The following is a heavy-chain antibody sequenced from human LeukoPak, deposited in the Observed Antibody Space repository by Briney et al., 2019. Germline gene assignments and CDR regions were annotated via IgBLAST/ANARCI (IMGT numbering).Heavy chain of an antibody. CDR3: ARDFSSAAQHFDY. CDR1: GFTFSDYY. Sequence: GGSLRLSCAASGFTFSDYYMSWIRQAPGKGLEWVSYISSSSSTIYYADSVKGRFTISRDNAKNSLYLQMNSLRAEDTAVYYCARDFSSAAQHFDYWGQGTPVTVSS. CDR2: ISSSSSTI. V-gene: IGHV3-11*04. J-gene: IGHJ4*02. D-gene: IGHD6-13*01.